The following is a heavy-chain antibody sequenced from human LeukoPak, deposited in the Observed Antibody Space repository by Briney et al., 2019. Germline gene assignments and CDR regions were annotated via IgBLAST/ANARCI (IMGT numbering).Heavy chain of an antibody. J-gene: IGHJ4*02. CDR3: ARDGGSAVSYYFDY. CDR1: GFTFSDYY. CDR2: ITSGGTTI. V-gene: IGHV3-11*01. D-gene: IGHD2-15*01. Sequence: GGSLRLSCAASGFTFSDYYMSWVRQAPGKGLEWISHITSGGTTIYYADSVKGRFTISRDNAKKPLYLEMNSLRVEDTAVYYCARDGGSAVSYYFDYWGQGALVTVTS.